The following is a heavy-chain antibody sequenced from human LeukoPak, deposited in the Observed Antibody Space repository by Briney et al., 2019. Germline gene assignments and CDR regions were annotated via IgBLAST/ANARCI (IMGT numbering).Heavy chain of an antibody. CDR2: IYYSGST. CDR1: GGSISSSSYY. J-gene: IGHJ3*02. D-gene: IGHD2-2*02. CDR3: AGQIVVVPAAIGDAFDI. V-gene: IGHV4-39*01. Sequence: PSETLSLTCTVSGGSISSSSYYWGWIRQPPGKGLEWIGSIYYSGSTYYNPSLKSRVTISVDTSKNQFSLKLSSVTAADTAVYYCAGQIVVVPAAIGDAFDIWGQGTMVTVSS.